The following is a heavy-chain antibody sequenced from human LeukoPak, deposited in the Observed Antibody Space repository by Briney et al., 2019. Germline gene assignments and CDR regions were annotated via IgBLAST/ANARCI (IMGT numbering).Heavy chain of an antibody. Sequence: SETLSLTCTVSAGSISSYYWSWIRQPAGKGLEWIGRIYTSGSTNYNPSLKSRVTMSVDTSKNQFSLKLSSVTAADTAVYYCARVNEYGDWFDHWGQGTLVTVSS. V-gene: IGHV4-4*07. J-gene: IGHJ5*02. CDR3: ARVNEYGDWFDH. D-gene: IGHD4-17*01. CDR1: AGSISSYY. CDR2: IYTSGST.